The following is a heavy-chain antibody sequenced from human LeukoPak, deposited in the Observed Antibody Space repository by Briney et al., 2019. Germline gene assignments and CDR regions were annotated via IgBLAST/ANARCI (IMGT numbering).Heavy chain of an antibody. CDR2: IYHTGST. Sequence: SETLSLTCTVSGGSISSSSYYWAWIRQPPGKGPAWIGTIYHTGSTSYTPSLGSRVTISVDTSKNEFSLNLNSVTAADTAVYYCARAGWIITSGIDYWGQGALVTGSS. J-gene: IGHJ4*02. CDR1: GGSISSSSYY. D-gene: IGHD3-10*01. V-gene: IGHV4-39*07. CDR3: ARAGWIITSGIDY.